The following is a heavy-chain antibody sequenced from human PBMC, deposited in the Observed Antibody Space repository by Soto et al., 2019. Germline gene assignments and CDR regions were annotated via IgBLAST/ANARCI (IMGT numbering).Heavy chain of an antibody. CDR2: IYSGGST. CDR1: GFTVSSNY. D-gene: IGHD7-27*01. CDR3: VRGSGENDDAFDI. V-gene: IGHV3-53*01. J-gene: IGHJ3*02. Sequence: GESLKISCAASGFTVSSNYMSWVRQAPGKGLEWVSVIYSGGSTYYADSVKGRFTISRDNSKNTLYLQMNSLRAEDTAVYYCVRGSGENDDAFDIWGQGTMVTVSS.